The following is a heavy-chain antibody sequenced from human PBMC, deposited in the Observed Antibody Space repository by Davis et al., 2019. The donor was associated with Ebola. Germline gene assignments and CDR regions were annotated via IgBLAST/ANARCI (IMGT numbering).Heavy chain of an antibody. CDR3: AREVDYYYGMDV. CDR2: ISSSSSYV. CDR1: GFTFSSYS. V-gene: IGHV3-21*01. J-gene: IGHJ6*04. Sequence: PGGSLRLSCAASGFTFSSYSMNWVRQAPGKGLEWVSSISSSSSYVYYADSVKGRFTISRDNARNSLYLQMNSLRAEDTAVYYCAREVDYYYGMDVWGKGTTVTVSS.